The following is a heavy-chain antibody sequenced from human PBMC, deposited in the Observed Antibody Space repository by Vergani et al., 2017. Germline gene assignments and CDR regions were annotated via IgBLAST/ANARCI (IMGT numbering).Heavy chain of an antibody. J-gene: IGHJ4*02. Sequence: EVQLLESGGGLVQPGGSLRLSCAASGFTFSSYAMSWVRQAPGKGLEWVANIKQDGSEKYYVDSVKGRFTISRDNAKNSLYLQMNSLRAEDTAVYYCAREASGYDFGGYWGQGTLVTVSS. CDR3: AREASGYDFGGY. V-gene: IGHV3-7*01. D-gene: IGHD5-12*01. CDR1: GFTFSSYA. CDR2: IKQDGSEK.